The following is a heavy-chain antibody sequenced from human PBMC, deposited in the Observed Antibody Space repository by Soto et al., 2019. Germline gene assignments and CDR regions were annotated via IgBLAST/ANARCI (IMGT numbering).Heavy chain of an antibody. Sequence: ASVKVSCKASGYTFTSYAMHWVRQAPGQRLEWMGWINAGNGNTKYSQKFQGRVTITRDTSASTAYMELSSLRSEDTAVYYCAISYILAAPYGMDVWGQGTTVTVS. V-gene: IGHV1-3*01. CDR3: AISYILAAPYGMDV. J-gene: IGHJ6*02. D-gene: IGHD6-13*01. CDR2: INAGNGNT. CDR1: GYTFTSYA.